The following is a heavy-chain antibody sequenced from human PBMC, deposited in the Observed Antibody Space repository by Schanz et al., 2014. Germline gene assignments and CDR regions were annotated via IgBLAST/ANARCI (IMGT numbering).Heavy chain of an antibody. D-gene: IGHD1-26*01. CDR2: LYIGGGST. CDR3: AKELYSGSHYGWFDP. CDR1: GFTVSTNY. J-gene: IGHJ5*02. Sequence: EVQLVESGGGLVKPGGSLRLSCAVSGFTVSTNYMSWVRQAPGKGLEWVSSLYIGGGSTRYADSVKGRFIISRDSSKNTLFLQMNSLRADDPAVYYCAKELYSGSHYGWFDPWGQGTLVTVSS. V-gene: IGHV3-53*01.